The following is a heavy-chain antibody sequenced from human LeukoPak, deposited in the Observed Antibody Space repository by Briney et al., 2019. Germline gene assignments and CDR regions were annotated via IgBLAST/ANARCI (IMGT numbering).Heavy chain of an antibody. CDR2: IKSKTDGGTA. CDR3: TTFLRWWDTVSW. Sequence: GGSLTLSCAASGFTFSNTWMSWVRQAPGKGLEWVGRIKSKTDGGTADYAAPVKGRFAISRDDSKNTLYLQMNSLETEDTAVYYCTTFLRWWDTVSWWGQGTMVTVSS. J-gene: IGHJ4*02. CDR1: GFTFSNTW. D-gene: IGHD2-15*01. V-gene: IGHV3-15*01.